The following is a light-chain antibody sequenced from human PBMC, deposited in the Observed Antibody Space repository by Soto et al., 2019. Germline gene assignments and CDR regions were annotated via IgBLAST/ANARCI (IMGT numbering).Light chain of an antibody. V-gene: IGKV1-9*01. CDR2: DAS. CDR3: QQLSSYPST. Sequence: IQLTQSPSSLSASVGDRVTITCRASQDSTKYLAWYQQKPGKAPNLLIYDASTLHSGVPSRFSGSGSGTDFTLTASGLQPEDFATYYCQQLSSYPSTFGGGTKVDIK. CDR1: QDSTKY. J-gene: IGKJ4*01.